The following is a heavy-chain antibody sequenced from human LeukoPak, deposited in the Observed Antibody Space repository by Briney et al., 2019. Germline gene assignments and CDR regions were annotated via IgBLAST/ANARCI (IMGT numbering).Heavy chain of an antibody. CDR3: ARTTGDEIGGGHYFDY. V-gene: IGHV2-70*11. CDR1: GGSISSYY. CDR2: IYWDDDK. J-gene: IGHJ4*02. D-gene: IGHD3-16*01. Sequence: TLSLTCTGSGGSISSYYWSWIRQPPGKALEWLARIYWDDDKYYTTSLKTRLTISKDTTKNQVVLTMTNMDPVDTATYYCARTTGDEIGGGHYFDYWGQGTLVTVSS.